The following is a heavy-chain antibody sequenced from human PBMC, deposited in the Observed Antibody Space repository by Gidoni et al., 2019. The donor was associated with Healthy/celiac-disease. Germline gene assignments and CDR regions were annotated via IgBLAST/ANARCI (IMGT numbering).Heavy chain of an antibody. Sequence: QVQLVQSGAEVKKPGYSVKVSCKASGGTFSSYAISWVRQAPGQGLEWMGRIIPILGIANYAQKFQGRVTITADKATSTAYMELSSLRSEDTAVYYCAIDSGYDSTYDYWGQGTLVTVSS. CDR3: AIDSGYDSTYDY. CDR1: GGTFSSYA. CDR2: IIPILGIA. J-gene: IGHJ4*02. V-gene: IGHV1-69*04. D-gene: IGHD5-12*01.